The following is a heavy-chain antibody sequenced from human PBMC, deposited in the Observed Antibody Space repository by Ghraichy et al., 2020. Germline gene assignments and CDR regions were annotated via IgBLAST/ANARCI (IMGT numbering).Heavy chain of an antibody. CDR2: IKQDGSEK. CDR3: ARDLKTAMVTADY. Sequence: GALRLSCAASGFTFSSYWMSWVRQAPGKGLEWVANIKQDGSEKYYVDSVKGRFTISRDNAKNSLYLQMNSLRAEDTAVYYCARDLKTAMVTADYWGQGTLVTVSS. V-gene: IGHV3-7*01. D-gene: IGHD5-18*01. CDR1: GFTFSSYW. J-gene: IGHJ4*02.